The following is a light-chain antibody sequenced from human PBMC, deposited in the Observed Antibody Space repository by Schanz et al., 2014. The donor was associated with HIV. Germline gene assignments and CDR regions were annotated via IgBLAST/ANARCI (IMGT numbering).Light chain of an antibody. CDR2: AAS. Sequence: EIVLTQSPDTLSLSPGERATLSCRASQTVSSSSLAWYQQKPDQSPRLLIYAASTRATGIPDRFSGSGSGTDFSLTISRLEPEDFAVYYCQQYGSSPRTFGQGTKVEI. CDR1: QTVSSSS. CDR3: QQYGSSPRT. J-gene: IGKJ1*01. V-gene: IGKV3-20*01.